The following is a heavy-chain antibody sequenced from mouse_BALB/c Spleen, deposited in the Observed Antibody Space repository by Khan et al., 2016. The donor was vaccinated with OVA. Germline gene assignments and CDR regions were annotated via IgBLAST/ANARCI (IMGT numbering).Heavy chain of an antibody. Sequence: EVQLVESGGDLVKPGGSLKLSCAASGFTFSTYGMSWVRQTPDKRLEWVATVSTGGSYTYYQDSVKGRFTISRDNAKNTLYLQMSSLKSEDTAMFYCARLAYYYDSEGFAYWGPGTLVTVSA. CDR2: VSTGGSYT. J-gene: IGHJ3*01. V-gene: IGHV5-6*01. CDR3: ARLAYYYDSEGFAY. CDR1: GFTFSTYG. D-gene: IGHD1-1*01.